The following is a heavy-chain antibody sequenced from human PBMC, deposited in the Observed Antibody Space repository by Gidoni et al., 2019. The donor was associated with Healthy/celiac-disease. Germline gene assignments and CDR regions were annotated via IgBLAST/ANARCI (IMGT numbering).Heavy chain of an antibody. CDR1: GFTFSSYC. CDR3: ARERYDYVWGSYRLDAFDI. D-gene: IGHD3-16*02. V-gene: IGHV3-74*01. J-gene: IGHJ3*02. Sequence: EVQLVESGGGLVQPGGALRVSCAASGFTFSSYCMPWVRQSPGKGLVWVSRINSNGSSTSYADSVKGRFTISRDNAKNKLYLQMNSLRAEDTAVYYCARERYDYVWGSYRLDAFDIWGQGTMVTVSS. CDR2: INSNGSST.